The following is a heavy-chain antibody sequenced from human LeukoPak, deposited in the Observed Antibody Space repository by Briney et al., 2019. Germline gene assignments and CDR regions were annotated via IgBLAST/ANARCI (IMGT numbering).Heavy chain of an antibody. D-gene: IGHD3-22*01. J-gene: IGHJ5*02. Sequence: GSLRLSCAASGFTFTAHWMSWVRQASGKGPEWLANIREDGGQTNYIESVKGRFTISRDNARNSLYLQMNSLRDDDTAVYYCVRVRRGNPYDVNDLWGQGTLVTVSS. CDR2: IREDGGQT. CDR1: GFTFTAHW. V-gene: IGHV3-7*01. CDR3: VRVRRGNPYDVNDL.